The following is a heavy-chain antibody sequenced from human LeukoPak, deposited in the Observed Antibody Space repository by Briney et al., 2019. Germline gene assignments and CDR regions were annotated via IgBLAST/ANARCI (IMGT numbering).Heavy chain of an antibody. D-gene: IGHD4-17*01. Sequence: PRGSPCHSRAASGFTFSSYWVSWVRQAPGKGLEWVANIKQDGSEKYYVDSVKGRFTISRDNAKNSLYLQMNSLRAEDTAIYYCAKGHSDYGTGFDQWGQGTLWTLSS. CDR1: GFTFSSYW. V-gene: IGHV3-7*05. J-gene: IGHJ4*02. CDR2: IKQDGSEK. CDR3: AKGHSDYGTGFDQ.